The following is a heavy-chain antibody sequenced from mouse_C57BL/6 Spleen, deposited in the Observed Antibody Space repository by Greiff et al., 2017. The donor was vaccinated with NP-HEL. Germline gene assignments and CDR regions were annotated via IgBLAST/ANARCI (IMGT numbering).Heavy chain of an antibody. V-gene: IGHV5-9-1*02. CDR1: GFTFSSYA. Sequence: DVKLVESGEGLVKPGGSLKLSCAASGFTFSSYAMSWVRQTPEQRLEWVAYISSGGDYIYYADTVKGRFTISRDNARNTLYLQMSSLKSEDTAMYYCTRGGYYGSSPPNAMDYWGQGTSVTVSS. CDR3: TRGGYYGSSPPNAMDY. D-gene: IGHD1-1*01. CDR2: ISSGGDYI. J-gene: IGHJ4*01.